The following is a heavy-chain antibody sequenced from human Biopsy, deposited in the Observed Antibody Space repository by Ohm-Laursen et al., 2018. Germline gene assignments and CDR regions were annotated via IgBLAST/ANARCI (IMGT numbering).Heavy chain of an antibody. Sequence: GTLSLTCTVSGGSISSDYWSWIRQTPGKGLEWIGNIYYDGITYYNPSLKSRVAMSVDTSKNQFSLRLTSVTAADTAVYYCARATNSTGWPYYYFYGMDVWGQGTTVTVSS. J-gene: IGHJ6*02. CDR3: ARATNSTGWPYYYFYGMDV. V-gene: IGHV4-59*04. D-gene: IGHD2/OR15-2a*01. CDR2: IYYDGIT. CDR1: GGSISSDY.